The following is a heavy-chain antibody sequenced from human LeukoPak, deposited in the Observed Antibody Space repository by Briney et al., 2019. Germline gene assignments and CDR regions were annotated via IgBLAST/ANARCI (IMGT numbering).Heavy chain of an antibody. Sequence: ASVKVSCKASGYTFTSYGISWVRQAPGQGLKWMGWISAYNGNTNYAQKLQGRVTMTTDTSTSTAYMELRSLRSDDTAVYYCARVPSYYYGSGSQYWGQGTLVTVSS. CDR1: GYTFTSYG. CDR2: ISAYNGNT. D-gene: IGHD3-10*01. J-gene: IGHJ4*02. CDR3: ARVPSYYYGSGSQY. V-gene: IGHV1-18*01.